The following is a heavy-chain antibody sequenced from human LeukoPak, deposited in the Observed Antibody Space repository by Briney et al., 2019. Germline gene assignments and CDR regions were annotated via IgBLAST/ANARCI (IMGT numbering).Heavy chain of an antibody. J-gene: IGHJ4*02. CDR2: IKQDGSEK. D-gene: IGHD6-6*01. CDR1: GFTFSSYW. CDR3: AKQPPSSSPLFDY. Sequence: GGSLRLSCAASGFTFSSYWMSWVRQAPGKGLEWVANIKQDGSEKYYVDSVKGRFTISRDNAKNTLYLQMNSLRAEDTAVYYCAKQPPSSSPLFDYWGQGTLVTVSS. V-gene: IGHV3-7*03.